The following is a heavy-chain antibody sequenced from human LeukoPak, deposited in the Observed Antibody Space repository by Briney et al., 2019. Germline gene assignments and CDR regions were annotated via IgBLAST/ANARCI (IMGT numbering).Heavy chain of an antibody. J-gene: IGHJ4*02. Sequence: GGSLRLSCAASGFTFDDYGMSWVRHAPGKGLEWVSAISGSGGSTYYADSVKGRFTISRDNSKNTLYLQMNSLRAEDTAVYYCAKDRQYSSGWRPYDYWGQGTLVTVSS. CDR2: ISGSGGST. V-gene: IGHV3-23*01. D-gene: IGHD6-19*01. CDR1: GFTFDDYG. CDR3: AKDRQYSSGWRPYDY.